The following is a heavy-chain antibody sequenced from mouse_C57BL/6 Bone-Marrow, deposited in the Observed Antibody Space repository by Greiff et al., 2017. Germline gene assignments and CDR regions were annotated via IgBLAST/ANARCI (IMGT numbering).Heavy chain of an antibody. CDR2: IHPNSGST. CDR1: GYTFTSYW. J-gene: IGHJ2*01. Sequence: QVQLQQPGAELVKPGASVKLSCKASGYTFTSYWMHWVKQRPGQGLEWIGMIHPNSGSTNYNEKFKSKATLTVDKSSSTAYMQLSILTSEDSAVYYCASTTVVPFDYWDQGTTLTVSS. CDR3: ASTTVVPFDY. V-gene: IGHV1-64*01. D-gene: IGHD1-1*01.